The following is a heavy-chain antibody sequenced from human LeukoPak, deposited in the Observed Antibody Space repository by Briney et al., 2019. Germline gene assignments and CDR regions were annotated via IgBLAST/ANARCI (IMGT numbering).Heavy chain of an antibody. J-gene: IGHJ5*02. CDR2: INHSGST. CDR1: GGSFSGYY. CDR3: ARGYSSNWYSGFDP. V-gene: IGHV4-34*01. Sequence: PSETLSLTCAVYGGSFSGYYWSWIRRPPGKGLEWIGEINHSGSTNYNPSLKSRVTISVDTSKNQFSLKLSSVTAADTAVYYCARGYSSNWYSGFDPWGQGTLVTVSS. D-gene: IGHD6-13*01.